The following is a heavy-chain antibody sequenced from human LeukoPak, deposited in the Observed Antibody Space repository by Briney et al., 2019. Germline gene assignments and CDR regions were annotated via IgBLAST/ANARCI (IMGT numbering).Heavy chain of an antibody. J-gene: IGHJ4*02. CDR1: GFTFSSYA. CDR2: ISGSGGST. CDR3: AKDPYDCSGGSCYNYFDY. V-gene: IGHV3-23*01. Sequence: GGSLRLSCAASGFTFSSYAMSWVRQAPGKGLEWVSAISGSGGSTYYADSVKGRFTISRDNSKNTLYLQMNSLRAEDTAVYYCAKDPYDCSGGSCYNYFDYWGQGTLVTVSS. D-gene: IGHD2-15*01.